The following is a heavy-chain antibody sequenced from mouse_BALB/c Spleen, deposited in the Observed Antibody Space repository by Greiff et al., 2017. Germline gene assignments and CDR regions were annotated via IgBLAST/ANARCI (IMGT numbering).Heavy chain of an antibody. J-gene: IGHJ4*01. CDR3: ARQGLRGLYYYAMDY. V-gene: IGHV5-6*01. CDR2: ISSGGSYT. Sequence: EVQVVESGGDLVKPGGSLKLSCAASGFTFSSYGMSWVRQTPDKRLEWVATISSGGSYTYYPDSVKGRFTISRDNAKNTLYLQMSSLKSEDTAMYYCARQGLRGLYYYAMDYWGQGTSVTVSS. CDR1: GFTFSSYG. D-gene: IGHD2-2*01.